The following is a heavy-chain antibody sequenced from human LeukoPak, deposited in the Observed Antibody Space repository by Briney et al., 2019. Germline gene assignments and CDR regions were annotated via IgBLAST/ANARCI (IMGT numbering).Heavy chain of an antibody. D-gene: IGHD1-1*01. Sequence: ASVKVSCKASGYTITGYYIHWVRQAPGQGLEWMGWINPNSGDTNYAQKFQGRVTMTRDTSISTAYMELSRLRSDDTAVYYCAREGRRGSWNYWGQGTLVTVSS. CDR2: INPNSGDT. J-gene: IGHJ4*02. CDR3: AREGRRGSWNY. V-gene: IGHV1-2*02. CDR1: GYTITGYY.